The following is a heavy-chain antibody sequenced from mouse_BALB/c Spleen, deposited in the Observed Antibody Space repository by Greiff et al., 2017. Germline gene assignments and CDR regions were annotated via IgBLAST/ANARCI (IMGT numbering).Heavy chain of an antibody. D-gene: IGHD1-1*01. CDR1: GYSITSDYA. Sequence: EVMLVESGPGLVKPSQSLSLTCTVTGYSITSDYAWNWIRQFPGNKLEWMGYISYSGSTSYNPSLKSRISITRDTSKNQFFLQLNSVTTEDTATYYCAILLGNAMDYWGQGTSVTVS. V-gene: IGHV3-2*02. J-gene: IGHJ4*01. CDR3: AILLGNAMDY. CDR2: ISYSGST.